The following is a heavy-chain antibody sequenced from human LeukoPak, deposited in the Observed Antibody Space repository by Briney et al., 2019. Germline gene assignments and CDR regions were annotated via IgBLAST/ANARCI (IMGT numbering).Heavy chain of an antibody. CDR1: GFTFSSYS. D-gene: IGHD2-2*01. J-gene: IGHJ6*02. V-gene: IGHV3-21*01. CDR2: ISSSSSYI. Sequence: PGGSLRLPCAASGFTFSSYSMNWVRQAPGKGLEWVSSISSSSSYIYYADSVKGRFTISRDNAKNSLYLQMNSLRAEDTAVYYCARDIVVVPAAIFYYYYGMDVWGQGTTVTVSS. CDR3: ARDIVVVPAAIFYYYYGMDV.